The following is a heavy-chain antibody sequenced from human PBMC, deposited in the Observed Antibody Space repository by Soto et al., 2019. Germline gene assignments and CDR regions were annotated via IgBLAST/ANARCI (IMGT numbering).Heavy chain of an antibody. J-gene: IGHJ4*02. Sequence: EVQLVESGGGLVQPGESLKLSCAVSGFTFSGSAMHWVRQASGTGLEWVGRIRSKANNYATAYAATVKGRFTISGDESKSTAYLQMNSLKSEDTAVYYCTRGYGDYVRDYWGQGTLVTVSS. D-gene: IGHD4-17*01. V-gene: IGHV3-73*01. CDR3: TRGYGDYVRDY. CDR2: IRSKANNYAT. CDR1: GFTFSGSA.